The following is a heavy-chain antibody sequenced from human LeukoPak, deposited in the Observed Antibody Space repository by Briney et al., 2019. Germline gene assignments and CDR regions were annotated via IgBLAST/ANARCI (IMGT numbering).Heavy chain of an antibody. CDR3: ALALDY. J-gene: IGHJ4*02. Sequence: PGGSLSLSCVASGYTFSNCPLNWVDQHPGKGLQWVSGISHSGGSIYYADSVNGRFTISRDNSKNPLDLQMDRLRVEDTAVYYCALALDYWGQGTLVTVSS. V-gene: IGHV3-23*01. CDR2: ISHSGGSI. CDR1: GYTFSNCP.